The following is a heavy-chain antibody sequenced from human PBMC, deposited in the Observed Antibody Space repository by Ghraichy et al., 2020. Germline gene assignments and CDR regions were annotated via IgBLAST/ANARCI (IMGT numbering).Heavy chain of an antibody. CDR2: IIPILGIA. V-gene: IGHV1-69*04. Sequence: SVKVSCKASGGTFSSYAISWVRQAPGQGLEWMGRIIPILGIANYAQKFQGRVTITADKSTSTAYMELSSLRSEDTAVYYCARVSPFRSGSYFYWGQGTLVTVSS. J-gene: IGHJ4*02. CDR1: GGTFSSYA. CDR3: ARVSPFRSGSYFY. D-gene: IGHD1-26*01.